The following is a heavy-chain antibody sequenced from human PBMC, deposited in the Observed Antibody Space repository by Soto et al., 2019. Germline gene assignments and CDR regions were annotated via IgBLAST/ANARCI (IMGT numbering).Heavy chain of an antibody. CDR2: IKQDGSDT. D-gene: IGHD2-2*01. J-gene: IGHJ6*02. Sequence: PGGSLRLSCAASGFTFSGYYMSWVRQAPGKGLEWVANIKQDGSDTSYVDSVKGRFTISRDNAKNLLYLQMNSLRAEDTAVYYCERDRMPIQYNGLDVWGPGTTLTVSS. CDR1: GFTFSGYY. V-gene: IGHV3-7*03. CDR3: ERDRMPIQYNGLDV.